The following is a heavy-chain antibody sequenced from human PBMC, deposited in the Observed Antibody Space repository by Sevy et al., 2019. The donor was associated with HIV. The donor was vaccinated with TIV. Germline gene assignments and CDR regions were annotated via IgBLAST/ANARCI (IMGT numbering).Heavy chain of an antibody. CDR3: ATFTMVHYYYYGMDV. D-gene: IGHD3-10*01. V-gene: IGHV1-2*06. CDR2: INPNSGGT. Sequence: ASVKVSCKASGYTFTGYYMHWVRQAPGQGLEWMGRINPNSGGTNYPQKFQGRVTMTRDTSIITAYMELSRLRSDDTAVYYCATFTMVHYYYYGMDVWGQGTTVTVSS. J-gene: IGHJ6*02. CDR1: GYTFTGYY.